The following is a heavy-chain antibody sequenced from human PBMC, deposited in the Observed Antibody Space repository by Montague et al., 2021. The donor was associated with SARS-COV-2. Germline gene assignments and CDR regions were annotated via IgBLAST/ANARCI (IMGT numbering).Heavy chain of an antibody. Sequence: SLRLSCAASGFTFSSCAMHWVRQAPGKGLEWVAVISYDGSNKYYADSVKGRFTISRDNSKNTLYLQMNSLRAEDTAVYYCASDLVGAFDYWGQGTLVTVSS. V-gene: IGHV3-30-3*01. CDR2: ISYDGSNK. CDR1: GFTFSSCA. J-gene: IGHJ4*02. CDR3: ASDLVGAFDY. D-gene: IGHD1-26*01.